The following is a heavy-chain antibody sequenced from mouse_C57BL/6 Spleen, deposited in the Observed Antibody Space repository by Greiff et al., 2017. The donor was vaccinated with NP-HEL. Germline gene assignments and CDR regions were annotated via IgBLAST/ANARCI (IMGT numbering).Heavy chain of an antibody. D-gene: IGHD1-1*01. CDR2: IDPEDGET. CDR3: ARDYYGSSSSFDC. V-gene: IGHV14-2*01. Sequence: EVQLQQSGAELVKPGASVKLSCTASGFNIKDYYMHWVKQRAEQGLEWIGRIDPEDGETKYAPKFQGKATITADTSSNNPYLQLSNLTSEDTAVYSCARDYYGSSSSFDCWGQGTTVTVSS. CDR1: GFNIKDYY. J-gene: IGHJ2*01.